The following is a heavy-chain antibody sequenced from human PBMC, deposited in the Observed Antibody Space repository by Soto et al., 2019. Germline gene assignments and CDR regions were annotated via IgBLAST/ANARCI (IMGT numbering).Heavy chain of an antibody. Sequence: DVQLVESGGAVVQPGESLRLSWEVSGFKFSMYSMTWVRQAPGKGLEWVAKIPLEGGDGHYADSVKGRFTISRDNAKNSIFLQITTLRTADTAVYFCAGSQLELPAFDFVYGSDVWGQGATVTVS. CDR1: GFKFSMYS. CDR3: AGSQLELPAFDFVYGSDV. CDR2: IPLEGGDG. D-gene: IGHD1-7*01. J-gene: IGHJ6*02. V-gene: IGHV3-7*03.